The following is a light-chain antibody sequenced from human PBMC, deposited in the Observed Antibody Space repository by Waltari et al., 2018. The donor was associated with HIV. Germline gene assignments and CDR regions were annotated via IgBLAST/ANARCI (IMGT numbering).Light chain of an antibody. CDR1: RLADLL. Sequence: YDVSQSAPVSVSPGQRVTISCVAARLADLLVTWYQVKSGRSPQLVIDERNRRASGIPDRFSASKSGKTATLTISGIQPADEGQYFCQAWDNIIAVFGGGT. CDR2: ERN. J-gene: IGLJ2*01. CDR3: QAWDNIIAV. V-gene: IGLV3-1*01.